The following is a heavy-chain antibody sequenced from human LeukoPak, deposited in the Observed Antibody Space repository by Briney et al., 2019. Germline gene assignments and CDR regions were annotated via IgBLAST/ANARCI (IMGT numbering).Heavy chain of an antibody. J-gene: IGHJ4*02. CDR2: INPKTGVT. Sequence: GASVKVSCKASGYTFTDYYLHWVRQAPGHGLEWMGWINPKTGVTKYAQNFQGRVTMTRDTSINTAYMEVSRLRSDDTAVFYCARDLAMYSPDLDYWGQGTLDTVSS. V-gene: IGHV1-2*02. D-gene: IGHD1-26*01. CDR3: ARDLAMYSPDLDY. CDR1: GYTFTDYY.